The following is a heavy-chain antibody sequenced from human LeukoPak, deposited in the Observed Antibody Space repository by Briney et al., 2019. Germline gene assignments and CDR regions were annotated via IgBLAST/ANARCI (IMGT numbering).Heavy chain of an antibody. CDR1: GFTFSSYS. J-gene: IGHJ5*02. V-gene: IGHV3-21*01. D-gene: IGHD3-22*01. CDR2: ISSSSSYI. Sequence: PGRSLRLSCAASGFTFSSYSMNWVRQAPGKGLEWVSSISSSSSYIYYADSVKGRFTISRDNAKNSLYLQMNSLRAEDTAVYYCAREEYYYDSSGYPNWFDPWGQGTLVTVSS. CDR3: AREEYYYDSSGYPNWFDP.